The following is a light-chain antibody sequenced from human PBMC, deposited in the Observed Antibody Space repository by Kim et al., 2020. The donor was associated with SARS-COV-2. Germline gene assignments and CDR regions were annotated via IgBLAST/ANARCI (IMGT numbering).Light chain of an antibody. CDR2: GAS. Sequence: EIVLTQSPGTLTLSPGERVTLSCRASESISRPFLAWYQHKPAQAPRLLIYGASNRATGIPDRFSGSGSGTDFTLTISRLEPDDFAVYYCQQYGSLPPWTFGQGTKVDIK. V-gene: IGKV3-20*01. CDR3: QQYGSLPPWT. CDR1: ESISRPF. J-gene: IGKJ1*01.